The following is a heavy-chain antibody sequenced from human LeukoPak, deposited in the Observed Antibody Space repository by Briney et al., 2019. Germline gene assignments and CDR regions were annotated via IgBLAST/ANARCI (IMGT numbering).Heavy chain of an antibody. Sequence: GGSLRLSCAASGFTFSSYSVNWVRQAPGKGLEWVSYISSSSSTIYYADSVKGRFTISRDNAKNSLYLQMNSLRAEDTAVYYCAREQQPDYYYYGMDVWGQGTTVTVSS. V-gene: IGHV3-48*01. J-gene: IGHJ6*02. CDR2: ISSSSSTI. CDR1: GFTFSSYS. D-gene: IGHD6-13*01. CDR3: AREQQPDYYYYGMDV.